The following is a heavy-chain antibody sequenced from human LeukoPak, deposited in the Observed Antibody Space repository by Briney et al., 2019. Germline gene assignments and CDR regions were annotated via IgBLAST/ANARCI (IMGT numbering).Heavy chain of an antibody. CDR1: GGSISGDY. CDR3: ARDSSL. CDR2: IYYSGST. Sequence: SETLSLTCTVSGGSISGDYWSWIRQPPGKGLEWIGYIYYSGSTNYNPSLKSRVTISVDTSKNQFSLKLSSVTAADTAVYYCARDSSLWGQGTLVTVSS. J-gene: IGHJ4*02. V-gene: IGHV4-59*01.